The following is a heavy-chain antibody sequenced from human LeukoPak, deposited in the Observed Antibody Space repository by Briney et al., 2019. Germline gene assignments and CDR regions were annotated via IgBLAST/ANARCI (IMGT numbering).Heavy chain of an antibody. D-gene: IGHD3-10*01. CDR2: ISGSAGYT. J-gene: IGHJ4*02. CDR3: AKDRSVSGSGSYNFDS. Sequence: GGSLRLSCAASGFAFSSYAMRWVRQAPGKGLEWVSGISGSAGYTYYADSVKGRFTISRDNSKNTLYLQMNSLRAEDTAMYYCAKDRSVSGSGSYNFDSWGQGTQVTVSS. V-gene: IGHV3-23*01. CDR1: GFAFSSYA.